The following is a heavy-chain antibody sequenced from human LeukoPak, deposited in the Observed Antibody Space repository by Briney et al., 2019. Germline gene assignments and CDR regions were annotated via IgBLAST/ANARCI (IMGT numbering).Heavy chain of an antibody. V-gene: IGHV3-7*01. Sequence: GGSLRLSCAASGFTFSNYWMSWVRQAPGKGLEWVANIKQDGSEKYYVDSVKGRFTISRDNAKNSLYLQMNSLRAEDTAVYFCARAGDCSSSTCYNYYYMDVWGIGTTVTVSS. J-gene: IGHJ6*03. CDR1: GFTFSNYW. CDR3: ARAGDCSSSTCYNYYYMDV. D-gene: IGHD2-2*01. CDR2: IKQDGSEK.